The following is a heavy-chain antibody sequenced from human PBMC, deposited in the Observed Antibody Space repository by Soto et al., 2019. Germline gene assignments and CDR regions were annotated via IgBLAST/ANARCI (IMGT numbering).Heavy chain of an antibody. V-gene: IGHV3-33*01. CDR1: GFTFSSYG. J-gene: IGHJ4*02. CDR3: ARGSMYYDFWSGYYGY. Sequence: QVQLVESGGGVVQPGRSLRLSCAASGFTFSSYGMHWVRQAPGKGLEWVAVIWYDGSNKYYADSVKGRFTISRDNSKNTLYLQMNSLRADDTAVYYCARGSMYYDFWSGYYGYWGQGTLVTVSS. CDR2: IWYDGSNK. D-gene: IGHD3-3*01.